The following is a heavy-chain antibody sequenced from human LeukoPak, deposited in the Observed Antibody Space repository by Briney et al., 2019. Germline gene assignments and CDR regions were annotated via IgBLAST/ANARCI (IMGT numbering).Heavy chain of an antibody. J-gene: IGHJ3*02. V-gene: IGHV3-11*04. CDR2: ISGGGSTI. D-gene: IGHD6-6*01. CDR1: GFTFSDYY. CDR3: ARYRSSPIKAFDT. Sequence: GGSLRLSCAASGFTFSDYYMSWILQIPGKGLEWISYISGGGSTIEYADSVKGRFTISRDNAQNSLFLQMNSLRAEDTAVYFCARYRSSPIKAFDTWGQGTMVTAS.